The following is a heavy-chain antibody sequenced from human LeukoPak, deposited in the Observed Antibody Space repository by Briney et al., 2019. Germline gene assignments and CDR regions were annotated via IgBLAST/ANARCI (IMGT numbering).Heavy chain of an antibody. CDR2: IYYSGST. D-gene: IGHD3-10*01. Sequence: PSETLSLTCTASGGSISSSSYYWGWIRQPPGKGLEWIGSIYYSGSTYYNPSLKSRATISVDTSKNQFSLKLSSVTAADTAVYYCARQCMVRGVIITCYYYGMDVWGQGTTVTVSS. V-gene: IGHV4-39*01. CDR3: ARQCMVRGVIITCYYYGMDV. J-gene: IGHJ6*02. CDR1: GGSISSSSYY.